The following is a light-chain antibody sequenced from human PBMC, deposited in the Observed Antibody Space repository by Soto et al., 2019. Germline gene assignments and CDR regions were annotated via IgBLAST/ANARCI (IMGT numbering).Light chain of an antibody. V-gene: IGKV1-27*01. CDR3: QKYDSAPFT. CDR2: VAS. J-gene: IGKJ3*01. Sequence: DLQMTQSPSSLSASVGDRVTITCRARQGISDYLAWSQQKPGKVPKLLIYVASTLQSGVPSRFSGSGSGTDFHLTISSLQPGDVATYYCQKYDSAPFTFGPGTKVDF. CDR1: QGISDY.